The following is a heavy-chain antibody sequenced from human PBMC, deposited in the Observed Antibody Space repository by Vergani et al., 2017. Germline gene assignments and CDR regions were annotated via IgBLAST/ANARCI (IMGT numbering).Heavy chain of an antibody. CDR1: GFTFNQYG. Sequence: QVQLVESGGGVVQPGRSLRLSCAASGFTFNQYGMHWVRQAPGKGLEWVAVTWYDGNNKQYADSMKGRFTISRDNSKSTMYLQMNSLRDEDTGVYYCARDWRLLYNRFDPWGEGGLVTVSS. CDR3: ARDWRLLYNRFDP. D-gene: IGHD1-14*01. J-gene: IGHJ5*02. CDR2: TWYDGNNK. V-gene: IGHV3-33*01.